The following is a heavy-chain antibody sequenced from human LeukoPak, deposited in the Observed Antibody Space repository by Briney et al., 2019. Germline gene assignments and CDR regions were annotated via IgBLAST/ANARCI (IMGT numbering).Heavy chain of an antibody. CDR2: MNPNRGNS. D-gene: IGHD6-19*01. J-gene: IGHJ4*02. Sequence: ASVKVSCKASGYTFTSYDINWVRQATGQGLEWMGWMNPNRGNSDYAQKFQGRVTITRNTSISTAYMELSSLRSEDTAVYYCARGSAVAGTFVYWGQGTLVTVSS. V-gene: IGHV1-8*03. CDR1: GYTFTSYD. CDR3: ARGSAVAGTFVY.